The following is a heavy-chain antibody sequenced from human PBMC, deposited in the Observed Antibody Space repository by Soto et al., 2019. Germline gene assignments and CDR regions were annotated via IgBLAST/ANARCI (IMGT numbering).Heavy chain of an antibody. J-gene: IGHJ5*02. V-gene: IGHV3-48*01. CDR1: GFTFSSYS. Sequence: EVQLVESGGGLVQPGGSLRLSCAASGFTFSSYSMNWVRQAPGKEMEWVSYISSSSSTIYYADSVKGRFTISRDNAKNSLYLQMNSLRAEDTAVYYCARHPERIAEIGWFDPWGQGTLVTVSS. CDR3: ARHPERIAEIGWFDP. CDR2: ISSSSSTI. D-gene: IGHD6-13*01.